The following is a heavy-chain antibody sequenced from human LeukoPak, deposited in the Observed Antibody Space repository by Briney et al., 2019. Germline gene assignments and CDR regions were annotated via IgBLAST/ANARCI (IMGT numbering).Heavy chain of an antibody. CDR1: GGTFSSYA. J-gene: IGHJ6*03. D-gene: IGHD6-13*01. CDR2: ISAYNGNT. V-gene: IGHV1-18*01. Sequence: ASVKVSCKASGGTFSSYAISWVRQAPGQGLEWMGWISAYNGNTNYAQKLQGRVTMTTDTSTSTAYMELRSLRSDDTAVYYCARNPGIAAAGNFYYMDVWGKGTTVTVSS. CDR3: ARNPGIAAAGNFYYMDV.